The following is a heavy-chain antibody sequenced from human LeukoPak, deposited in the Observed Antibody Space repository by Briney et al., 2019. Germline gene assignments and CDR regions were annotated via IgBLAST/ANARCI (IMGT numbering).Heavy chain of an antibody. CDR1: GFTFSSYA. D-gene: IGHD6-19*01. CDR3: AKKYGVTVYGSGLNYFDY. J-gene: IGHJ4*02. CDR2: IGGSGSRT. V-gene: IGHV3-23*01. Sequence: GGSLRLSCAASGFTFSSYAMSWVRQAPGKRLEWVSGIGGSGSRTYYADSVKGRFTISRDNSKNTLYLQMNSLRAEDTAIYYCAKKYGVTVYGSGLNYFDYWGQGTLVTASS.